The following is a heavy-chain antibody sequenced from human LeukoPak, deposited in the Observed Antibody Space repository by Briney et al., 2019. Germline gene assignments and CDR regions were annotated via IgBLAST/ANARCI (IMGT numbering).Heavy chain of an antibody. J-gene: IGHJ4*02. CDR2: IYYGGST. D-gene: IGHD6-6*01. CDR1: GGSISSSY. CDR3: ARVDPDSSSTLEVFDY. Sequence: SETLSLTCTVSGGSISSSYWNWIRQPPGKGLEWIGFIYYGGSTNYNPSLKSRVTISVDTSKNQFSLKLSSVTAADTAVYYCARVDPDSSSTLEVFDYWGQGTLVTVSS. V-gene: IGHV4-59*01.